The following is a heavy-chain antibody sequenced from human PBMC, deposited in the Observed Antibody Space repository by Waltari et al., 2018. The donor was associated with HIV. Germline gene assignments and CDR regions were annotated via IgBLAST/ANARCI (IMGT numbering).Heavy chain of an antibody. V-gene: IGHV3-7*01. J-gene: IGHJ4*02. CDR2: IGQDGSEK. Sequence: LVAYGGNLVQPGGYLRLSCAAAGFSFSGYWMSWVRQAPGKGLEWVANIGQDGSEKHYVDSVKGRFTISRDNAKNSLYLQMNNLRAEDTAVYYCARGYGAHSWGQGTLVTVSS. D-gene: IGHD4-17*01. CDR1: GFSFSGYW. CDR3: ARGYGAHS.